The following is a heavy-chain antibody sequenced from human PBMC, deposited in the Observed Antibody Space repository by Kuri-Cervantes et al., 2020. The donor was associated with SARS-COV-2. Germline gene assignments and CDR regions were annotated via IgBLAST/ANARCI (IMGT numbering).Heavy chain of an antibody. CDR2: IYTSGST. V-gene: IGHV4-61*02. CDR1: GGSISSGSYY. CDR3: ASRIVGGRSRAFDI. J-gene: IGHJ3*02. Sequence: LRLSCTVSGGSISSGSYYWSWIRQPAGKGLEWIGRIYTSGSTNYNPSLKSRVTISVDTSKNQFSLKLSSVTAADTAVYYCASRIVGGRSRAFDIWGQGTMVTVSS. D-gene: IGHD1-26*01.